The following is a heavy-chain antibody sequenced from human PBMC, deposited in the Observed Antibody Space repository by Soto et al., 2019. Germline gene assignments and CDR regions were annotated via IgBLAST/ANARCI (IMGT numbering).Heavy chain of an antibody. Sequence: GGSLRLSCAASGFTFSSYSMNWVRQAPGKGLEWVSSISSSSSYIYYADSVKGRFTISRDNAKNSLYLQMNSLRAEDTAVYYCARDNLRDDYIWGFDYWGQGTLVTVSS. J-gene: IGHJ4*02. CDR3: ARDNLRDDYIWGFDY. CDR1: GFTFSSYS. CDR2: ISSSSSYI. D-gene: IGHD3-16*01. V-gene: IGHV3-21*01.